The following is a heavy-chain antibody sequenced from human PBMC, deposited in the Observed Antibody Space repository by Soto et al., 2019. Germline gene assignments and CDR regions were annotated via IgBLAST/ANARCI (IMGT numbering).Heavy chain of an antibody. D-gene: IGHD3-3*01. CDR3: ARGRLGAGFWSGYEPHYNYYYIDV. CDR1: GYTFTNYD. CDR2: MNPNSGNT. V-gene: IGHV1-8*01. Sequence: ASVKVSCKASGYTFTNYDFNWVRQATGQGLEWMGWMNPNSGNTGYAQKFQGRVTMTRNTSISTAYMELSSLRSEDTAVYYCARGRLGAGFWSGYEPHYNYYYIDVWGKGTTVTVSS. J-gene: IGHJ6*03.